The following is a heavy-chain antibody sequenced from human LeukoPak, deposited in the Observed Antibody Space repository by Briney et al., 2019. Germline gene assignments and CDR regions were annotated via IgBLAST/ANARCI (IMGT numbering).Heavy chain of an antibody. J-gene: IGHJ4*02. D-gene: IGHD5-12*01. CDR1: GFTFSSYA. CDR2: ISYDGSNK. Sequence: GRSLRLSCAASGFTFSSYAMHWVRQAPGKGLEWVAVISYDGSNKYYADSVKGRFTISRDNSKNTLYLQMNSLRAEGTAVYYCARDPSGRWLQTRSKYYFDYWGQGTLVTVSS. CDR3: ARDPSGRWLQTRSKYYFDY. V-gene: IGHV3-30-3*01.